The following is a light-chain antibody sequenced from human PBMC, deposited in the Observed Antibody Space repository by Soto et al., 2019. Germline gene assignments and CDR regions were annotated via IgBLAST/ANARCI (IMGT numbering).Light chain of an antibody. CDR3: QQLNSYPAP. J-gene: IGKJ1*01. Sequence: DIQLTQSPSFLSASVGDRVTITCRASQGISSYLAWYQQKPGKAPKLLIYAASTLQSGVPSRFSGSGSGTEFTLTISSLQPEDFATYYCQQLNSYPAPFGQATTVDIK. V-gene: IGKV1-9*01. CDR2: AAS. CDR1: QGISSY.